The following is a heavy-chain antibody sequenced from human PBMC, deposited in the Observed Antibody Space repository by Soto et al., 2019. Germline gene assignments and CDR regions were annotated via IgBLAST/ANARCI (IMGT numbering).Heavy chain of an antibody. Sequence: QVQLQESGPGLVKPSGTLSLTCAVSGGSISSSNWWSWVRQPPGKGLEWIGEIYHSGSTNYNPSLKGPGTKSIDQSNNQLHLNPSSVTTADTAVYYCARVVWGYYYGMGVRGQGTTVTVSS. V-gene: IGHV4-4*02. D-gene: IGHD2-2*01. CDR2: IYHSGST. J-gene: IGHJ6*02. CDR1: GGSISSSNW. CDR3: ARVVWGYYYGMGV.